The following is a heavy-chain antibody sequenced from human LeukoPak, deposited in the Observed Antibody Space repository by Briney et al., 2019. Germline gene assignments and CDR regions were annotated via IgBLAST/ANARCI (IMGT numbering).Heavy chain of an antibody. CDR1: GFTLSTYA. CDR2: ISGSGGRT. Sequence: GGSLRLSCAASGFTLSTYAMSWVRQSPGKGLEWVSHISGSGGRTYYADSVKGRFTISRDNSKNTLYLQMNSLSAEDTAVYYCARGAPPDYWGQGTLLTVSS. CDR3: ARGAPPDY. J-gene: IGHJ4*02. V-gene: IGHV3-23*01.